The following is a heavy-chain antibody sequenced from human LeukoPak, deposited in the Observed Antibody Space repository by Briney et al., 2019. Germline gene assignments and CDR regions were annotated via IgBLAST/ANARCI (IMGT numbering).Heavy chain of an antibody. V-gene: IGHV3-23*01. J-gene: IGHJ4*02. Sequence: GGSLRLSCAASGFTFISLYNFNWVRQAPGKGLEWVSAISGSGGSTYYADSVKGRFTISRDNSKNTLYLQMNSLRAEDTAVYYCANLDYGDYSSDYWGQGTLVTVSS. CDR3: ANLDYGDYSSDY. CDR1: GFTFISLYN. D-gene: IGHD4-17*01. CDR2: ISGSGGST.